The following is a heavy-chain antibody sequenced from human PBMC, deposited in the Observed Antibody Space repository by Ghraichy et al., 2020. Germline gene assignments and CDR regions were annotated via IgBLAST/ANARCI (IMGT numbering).Heavy chain of an antibody. J-gene: IGHJ6*02. CDR3: ARGGGSSSGGLDV. D-gene: IGHD6-6*01. Sequence: ASVKVSCKASGYTFTTYDFSWVRQAPGQGLEWMGWISIYNGATHYAQKLRGRVTMTTETSTSTAYMELRSLRSDDPAVYFCARGGGSSSGGLDVSGQGTTVTVSS. CDR1: GYTFTTYD. CDR2: ISIYNGAT. V-gene: IGHV1-18*01.